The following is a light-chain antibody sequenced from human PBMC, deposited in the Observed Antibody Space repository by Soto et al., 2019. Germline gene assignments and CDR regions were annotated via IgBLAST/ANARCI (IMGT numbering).Light chain of an antibody. Sequence: QSALTQPPSASGSPGQSVRISCTGTSSDIGGYDYVSWYRQHPGQVPKLIIYEVNRRPSGVPDRFSGSKSGNTASLTVSGLQAGDEADYYCSSYAGSNTLTFGGGTKLTVL. J-gene: IGLJ2*01. CDR1: SSDIGGYDY. CDR2: EVN. CDR3: SSYAGSNTLT. V-gene: IGLV2-8*01.